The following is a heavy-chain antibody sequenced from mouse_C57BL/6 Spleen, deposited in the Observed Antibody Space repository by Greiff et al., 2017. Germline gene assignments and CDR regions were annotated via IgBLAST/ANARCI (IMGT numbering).Heavy chain of an antibody. Sequence: QVQLQQPGTELVKPGASVKLSCKASGYTFTSYWLHWVKQRPGQGLEWIGNINPSHGGTNYNEKFKSKATLTVGKSSSPAYRQLRNLTSEDSAVYYGARALLYYDDWGQGTTLTVAT. J-gene: IGHJ2*01. CDR3: ARALLYYDD. CDR1: GYTFTSYW. CDR2: INPSHGGT. V-gene: IGHV1-53*01.